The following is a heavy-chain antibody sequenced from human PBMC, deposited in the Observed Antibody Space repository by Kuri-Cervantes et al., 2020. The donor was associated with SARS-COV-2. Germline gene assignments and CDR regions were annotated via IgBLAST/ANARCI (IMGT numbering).Heavy chain of an antibody. CDR2: INPSGGST. J-gene: IGHJ4*02. V-gene: IGHV1-46*01. Sequence: ASVKVSCKASGYTFTSYYMHWVRQTPGQGLEWMGIINPSGGSTSYAQKFQGRVTMTRDTSTSTVYMELSSLRSEDTAVYYCARIPSGYSSSWYFGENFDYWGQGTLVTVSS. CDR3: ARIPSGYSSSWYFGENFDY. CDR1: GYTFTSYY. D-gene: IGHD6-13*01.